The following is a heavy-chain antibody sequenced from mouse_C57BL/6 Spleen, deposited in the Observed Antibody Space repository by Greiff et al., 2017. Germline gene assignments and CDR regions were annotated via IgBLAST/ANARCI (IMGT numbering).Heavy chain of an antibody. J-gene: IGHJ4*01. V-gene: IGHV1-54*01. CDR1: GYAFTNYL. Sequence: QVQLKESGAELVRPGTSVKVSCKASGYAFTNYLIEWVKQRPGQGLEWIGVINPGSGGTNYNEKFKGKATLTADKSSSTAYMQLSSLTSEDSAVYFCARRGLGYAMDYWGQGTSVTVSS. D-gene: IGHD2-4*01. CDR2: INPGSGGT. CDR3: ARRGLGYAMDY.